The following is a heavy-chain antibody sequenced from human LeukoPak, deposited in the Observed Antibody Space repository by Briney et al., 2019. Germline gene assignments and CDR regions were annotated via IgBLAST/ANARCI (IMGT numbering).Heavy chain of an antibody. J-gene: IGHJ6*02. CDR2: ISGSGGST. D-gene: IGHD5-12*01. CDR3: ARGRGIYDYYGMDV. CDR1: GFTFSSYA. Sequence: GGSLRLSCAASGFTFSSYAMSWVRQAPGKGLEWVSGISGSGGSTDYADSVKGRFTVSRDNSRNTLYLQMNSLRAEDTAVYYCARGRGIYDYYGMDVWGQGTTVTVSS. V-gene: IGHV3-23*01.